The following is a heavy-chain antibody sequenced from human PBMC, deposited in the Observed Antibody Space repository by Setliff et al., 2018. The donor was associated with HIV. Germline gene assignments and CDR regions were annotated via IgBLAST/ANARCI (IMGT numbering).Heavy chain of an antibody. D-gene: IGHD6-13*01. CDR3: ARGPYTSSWYVSVYWFDP. CDR2: INTSGST. J-gene: IGHJ5*02. Sequence: TSETLSLTCAVYGGSFSGYFWSWIRQPPGKGLEWIGEINTSGSTNYNPSLKSRVTISVDTSKNQFSLKLTSVTAADTAVYYCARGPYTSSWYVSVYWFDPWGQGTLVTVSS. V-gene: IGHV4-34*01. CDR1: GGSFSGYF.